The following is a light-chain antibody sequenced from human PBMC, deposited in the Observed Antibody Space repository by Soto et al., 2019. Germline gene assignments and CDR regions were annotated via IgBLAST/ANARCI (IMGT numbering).Light chain of an antibody. CDR1: QTIRST. Sequence: EIVMTQSPATLSLTPGGRATLSCRASQTIRSTLAWYQQKPGQAPRLLIHGASTRAPGFPDRFSGSGSGTDFTLPISGLQAQDSAAYYCQRHGATFGQGTKVDIK. CDR2: GAS. CDR3: QRHGAT. J-gene: IGKJ1*01. V-gene: IGKV3D-15*01.